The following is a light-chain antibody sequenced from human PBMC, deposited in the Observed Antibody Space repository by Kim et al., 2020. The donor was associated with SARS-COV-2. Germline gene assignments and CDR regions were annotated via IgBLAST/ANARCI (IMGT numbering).Light chain of an antibody. CDR2: GAS. CDR3: QQYNNWPLGT. V-gene: IGKV3-20*01. J-gene: IGKJ1*01. Sequence: GERAALSCRASRSVSDNYLAWYQQKPGQAPRLLIYGASNRATGIPDRVSGSGSGTDFTLTISRLEPEDFAVYYCQQYNNWPLGTFGQGTKVGIK. CDR1: RSVSDNY.